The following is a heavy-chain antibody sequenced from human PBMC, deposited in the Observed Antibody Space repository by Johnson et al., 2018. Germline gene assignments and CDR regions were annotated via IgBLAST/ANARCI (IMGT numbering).Heavy chain of an antibody. V-gene: IGHV3-21*01. CDR3: ARAVEPPIAARSPAFDI. D-gene: IGHD6-13*01. CDR2: ISRSGIYI. J-gene: IGHJ3*02. CDR1: GFTFSSYS. Sequence: VQLVQSGGGLVKPGGSLRLSCAASGFTFSSYSMNWVRQAPGKRLEWVSSISRSGIYIYYADSGKGRLTISRDKAKNSLYPQMNSLRTEETAVYYCARAVEPPIAARSPAFDIWGQGTMVTVSS.